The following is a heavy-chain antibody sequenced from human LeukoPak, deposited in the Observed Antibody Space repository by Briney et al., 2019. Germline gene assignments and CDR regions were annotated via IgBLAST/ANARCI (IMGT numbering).Heavy chain of an antibody. CDR2: INPKSGNT. V-gene: IGHV1-8*01. CDR1: GNTFSENRLSPFD. Sequence: ASVKVSCKASGNTFSENRLSPFDLNWVRQAPGQGLEWLGWINPKSGNTGYAQKFQGRVTMTRNTSITTAYMELNSLTSEDTAVYYCARGWGMISDWYVGYHGMDVWGQGTTVTVSS. CDR3: ARGWGMISDWYVGYHGMDV. J-gene: IGHJ6*02. D-gene: IGHD6-19*01.